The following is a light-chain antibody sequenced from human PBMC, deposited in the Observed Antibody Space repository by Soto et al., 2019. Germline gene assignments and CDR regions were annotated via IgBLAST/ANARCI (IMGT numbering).Light chain of an antibody. V-gene: IGKV1-12*01. CDR2: AAS. CDR1: ERITTY. CDR3: QQANSPPLT. Sequence: DIQMTQSPSSVSASVGDRVPITCRASERITTYLAWYQQQPGKAPKLLIYAASSLQSGVPSRFSGSGSGTEFTLTISNLQPEDFATYYCQQANSPPLTFGGGTKVEIK. J-gene: IGKJ4*01.